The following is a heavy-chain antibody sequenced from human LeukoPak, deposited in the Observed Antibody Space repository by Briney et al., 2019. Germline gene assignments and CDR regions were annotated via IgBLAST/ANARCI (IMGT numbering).Heavy chain of an antibody. CDR2: IYYSGST. J-gene: IGHJ4*02. CDR3: AKNTWELLQ. CDR1: GGSISSYY. V-gene: IGHV4-59*01. Sequence: PSETLSLTCTVSGGSISSYYWSWIRQPPGKGLEWIGYIYYSGSTNYNPSLKSRVTISVDTSKNQISLKLSSVTAADTAVYYCAKNTWELLQWGQGTLVTVSS. D-gene: IGHD1-26*01.